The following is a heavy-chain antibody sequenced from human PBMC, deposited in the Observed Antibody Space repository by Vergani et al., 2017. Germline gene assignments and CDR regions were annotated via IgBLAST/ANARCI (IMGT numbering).Heavy chain of an antibody. CDR3: ARDIDYRGTGSTAFDI. Sequence: QLQLQESGSGLVKPSQTLSLTCAVSGGSISSGGYSCSWIRQPPGKGLEWIGYIYHSGSTYYNPSLKSRVTISVDRSKNQFSLKLSSVTAADTAVYYCARDIDYRGTGSTAFDIWGQGTMVTVSS. D-gene: IGHD4-11*01. J-gene: IGHJ3*02. V-gene: IGHV4-30-2*01. CDR1: GGSISSGGYS. CDR2: IYHSGST.